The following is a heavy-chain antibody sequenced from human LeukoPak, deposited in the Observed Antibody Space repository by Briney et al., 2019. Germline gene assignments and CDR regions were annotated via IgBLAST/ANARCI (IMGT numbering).Heavy chain of an antibody. CDR2: INSDGSST. V-gene: IGHV3-74*01. CDR1: GFTFSSYW. Sequence: GGSLRLSCAASGFTFSSYWMHWVRQAPGKGLVWVSRINSDGSSTSYADSVKGRFTISRDNAKNTLYLQMNSLRAEDTAVYYCASGGGSPAHFDYWGQGTLVTVSS. CDR3: ASGGGSPAHFDY. D-gene: IGHD3-16*01. J-gene: IGHJ4*02.